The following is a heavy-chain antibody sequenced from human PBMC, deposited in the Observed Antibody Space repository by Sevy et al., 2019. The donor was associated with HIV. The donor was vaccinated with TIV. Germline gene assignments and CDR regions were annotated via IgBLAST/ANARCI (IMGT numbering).Heavy chain of an antibody. CDR3: AREGVAGQYNAFDI. V-gene: IGHV3-13*01. D-gene: IGHD2-15*01. J-gene: IGHJ3*02. CDR1: GFTFSSYD. CDR2: IGTASDT. Sequence: GGSLRLSCAASGFTFSSYDMHRVRQATGKGLEWVSAIGTASDTYYPGSVKGRFTISRENAKNSLYLQMNSLRAGDTAVYYCAREGVAGQYNAFDIWGQGTMVTVSS.